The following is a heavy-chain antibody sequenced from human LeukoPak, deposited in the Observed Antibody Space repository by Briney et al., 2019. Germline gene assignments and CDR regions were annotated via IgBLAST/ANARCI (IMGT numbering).Heavy chain of an antibody. CDR2: IYSGGST. J-gene: IGHJ6*02. CDR3: AREGGGSTYYYGMDV. V-gene: IGHV3-53*01. CDR1: GFTVSSNY. D-gene: IGHD2-15*01. Sequence: GGSLRLSCAASGFTVSSNYMSWVRQAPGKGLEWVSVIYSGGSTYYADSVKGRFTISRDNSKNTLYLQMNSLRAEDTAVYYCAREGGGSTYYYGMDVWGQGTTVTVSS.